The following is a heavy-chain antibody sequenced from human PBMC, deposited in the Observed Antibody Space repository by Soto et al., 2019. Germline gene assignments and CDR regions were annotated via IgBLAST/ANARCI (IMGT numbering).Heavy chain of an antibody. CDR2: FDPEDGET. D-gene: IGHD5-18*01. V-gene: IGHV1-24*01. J-gene: IGHJ4*02. Sequence: GASVKVSCKVSGYTLTELSMHWVRQAPGKGLEWMGGFDPEDGETIYAQKFQGRVTMTEDTSTDTAYMELSSLRSEDTAVYYCATRAGYGYGLDYWGQGTLVTVSS. CDR1: GYTLTELS. CDR3: ATRAGYGYGLDY.